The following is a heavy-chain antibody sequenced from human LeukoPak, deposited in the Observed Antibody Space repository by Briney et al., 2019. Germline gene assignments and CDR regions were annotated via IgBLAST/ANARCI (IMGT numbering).Heavy chain of an antibody. V-gene: IGHV3-66*04. CDR1: GFTVSSNY. J-gene: IGHJ6*03. CDR3: ARHITMIYYYYYMDV. D-gene: IGHD3-22*01. CDR2: IYSGGST. Sequence: GGSLRLSCAASGFTVSSNYMSWVRQAPGKGLEWVSVIYSGGSTYYADSVKGRFTISRDNSKNTLYLQMNSLRAEDTAVYYCARHITMIYYYYYMDVWGKGTTVTISS.